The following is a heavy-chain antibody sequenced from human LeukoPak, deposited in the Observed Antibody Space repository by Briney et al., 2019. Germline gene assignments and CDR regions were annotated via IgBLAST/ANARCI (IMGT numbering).Heavy chain of an antibody. Sequence: PGGSLRLSCAASGFTFSDYYMSWIRQAPGKGLEWVSYISSSGSTIYYADSVKGRFTISRDNAENSLYLQMNSLRAEDTAVYYCARPMEPQVDIVADYWGQGTLVTVSS. CDR3: ARPMEPQVDIVADY. D-gene: IGHD5-12*01. J-gene: IGHJ4*02. CDR1: GFTFSDYY. V-gene: IGHV3-11*04. CDR2: ISSSGSTI.